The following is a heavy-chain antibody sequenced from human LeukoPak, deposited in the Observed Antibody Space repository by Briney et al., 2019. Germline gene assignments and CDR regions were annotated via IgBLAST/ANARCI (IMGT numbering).Heavy chain of an antibody. D-gene: IGHD3-16*01. CDR3: ARDRGAVGGLLSYHFYYMDV. Sequence: GGSLRLSCAASGFTFSSYNMNWVRQAPGRGLEWISYITTGSSTIKYADSVKGRFTISRDNTKSSLYLQMNSLRAEDTAVYYCARDRGAVGGLLSYHFYYMDVWGKGTPVTVS. J-gene: IGHJ6*03. V-gene: IGHV3-48*01. CDR2: ITTGSSTI. CDR1: GFTFSSYN.